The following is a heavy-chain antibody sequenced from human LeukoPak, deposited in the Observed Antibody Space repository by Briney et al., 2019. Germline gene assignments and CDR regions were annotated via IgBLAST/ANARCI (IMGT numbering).Heavy chain of an antibody. Sequence: SVKVSCKASGGTFSSYAISWVRQAPGQGLEWMGRIIPILGIANYAQKFQGRVTITADKSTSTAYTELSSLRSEDTAVYYCARARATAAVGYGMDVWGQGATVTVSS. D-gene: IGHD6-13*01. CDR2: IIPILGIA. V-gene: IGHV1-69*04. CDR1: GGTFSSYA. CDR3: ARARATAAVGYGMDV. J-gene: IGHJ6*02.